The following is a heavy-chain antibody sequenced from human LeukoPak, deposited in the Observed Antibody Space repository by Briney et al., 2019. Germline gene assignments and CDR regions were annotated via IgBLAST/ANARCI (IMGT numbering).Heavy chain of an antibody. CDR2: INHSGST. J-gene: IGHJ4*02. CDR1: GGSFSGYY. D-gene: IGHD2-15*01. Sequence: SETLSLTCAVYGGSFSGYYWSWIRQPPGKGLEWIGEINHSGSTNYNPSLKSRVTISVDTSKNQFSLKLSSVTAADTAVYYCARGLFDCSGGSCYTVLGYWGQGTLVTVSS. CDR3: ARGLFDCSGGSCYTVLGY. V-gene: IGHV4-34*01.